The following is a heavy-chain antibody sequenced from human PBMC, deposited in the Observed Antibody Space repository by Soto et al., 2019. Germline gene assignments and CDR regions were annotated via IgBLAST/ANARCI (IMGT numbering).Heavy chain of an antibody. CDR2: IYPGDSYT. CDR3: AKQDDRGALEI. Sequence: XESLKISFKISGKAFTSSWHVWVRQMPGRGLEWMGNIYPGDSYTRYTPPFQGQVTISADKSTNTAYLQWHSLQASDTALYYCAKQDDRGALEIWGQGTKVTVSS. CDR1: GKAFTSSW. J-gene: IGHJ3*02. V-gene: IGHV5-51*01. D-gene: IGHD3-22*01.